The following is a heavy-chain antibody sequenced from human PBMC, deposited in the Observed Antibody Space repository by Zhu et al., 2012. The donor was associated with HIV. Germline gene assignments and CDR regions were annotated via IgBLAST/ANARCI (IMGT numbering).Heavy chain of an antibody. CDR1: GGSISGTNYY. J-gene: IGHJ6*02. V-gene: IGHV4-39*07. CDR2: IYSSGSA. Sequence: QLQLEESGPGLVKPSETLSLTCTVSGGSISGTNYYWDWVRQPPGKGLEWIGSIYSSGSAYYNPSLTSRVTISVDTSRNQFSLKLKSATAADTAVYYCARRPYYYGSGDGMDVWGLGTTVTVSS. CDR3: ARRPYYYGSGDGMDV. D-gene: IGHD3-10*01.